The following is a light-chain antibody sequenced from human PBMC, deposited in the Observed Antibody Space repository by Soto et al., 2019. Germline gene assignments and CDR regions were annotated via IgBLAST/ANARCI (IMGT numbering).Light chain of an antibody. Sequence: IVIRQWRATQSLYTGERATLNCRASESVRSSYLAWYQQQPGQAPRLLIHGASRRATGIPDRFSGSGSGTDFTLTITRLEPEDFAVYFCQQYGDMWTFGQGSMVAI. V-gene: IGKV3-20*01. CDR2: GAS. CDR1: ESVRSSY. CDR3: QQYGDMWT. J-gene: IGKJ1*01.